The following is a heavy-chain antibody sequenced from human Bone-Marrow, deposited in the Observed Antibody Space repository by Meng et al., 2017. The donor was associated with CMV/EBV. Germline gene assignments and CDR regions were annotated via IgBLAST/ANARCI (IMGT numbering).Heavy chain of an antibody. CDR2: IGTAGDT. D-gene: IGHD4-17*01. Sequence: GGSLRLSCAASGFTFSSYWMHWVRQATGKGLEWVSAIGTAGDTYYPGSVKGRFTISRENAKNSLYLQMNSLRAGDTAVYYCARAGTVYGDYDYYYYGMDVWGQGTTVTVSS. V-gene: IGHV3-13*01. CDR3: ARAGTVYGDYDYYYYGMDV. CDR1: GFTFSSYW. J-gene: IGHJ6*02.